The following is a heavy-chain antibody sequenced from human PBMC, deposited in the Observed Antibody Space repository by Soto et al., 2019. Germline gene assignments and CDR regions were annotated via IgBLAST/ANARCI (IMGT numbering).Heavy chain of an antibody. CDR2: VMPVFPTP. D-gene: IGHD5-12*01. V-gene: IGHV1-69*12. CDR3: ARDKDRLQLGGNYYYVLDV. J-gene: IGHJ6*02. Sequence: QVQLEQSGAEVKKPGSSVKVSCKASGGTFSTSAISWVRQAPGQGLEWMGGVMPVFPTPDYAQKFQGRVTITADESTTTADLELSGLRSDDTAVYYCARDKDRLQLGGNYYYVLDVWGQGTTVTVSS. CDR1: GGTFSTSA.